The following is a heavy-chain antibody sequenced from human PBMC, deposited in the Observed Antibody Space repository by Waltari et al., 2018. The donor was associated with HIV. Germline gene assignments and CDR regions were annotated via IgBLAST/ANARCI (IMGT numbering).Heavy chain of an antibody. D-gene: IGHD3-3*02. CDR1: GLSVSSNY. CDR3: ARVRSIMGRFLGFDY. J-gene: IGHJ4*02. V-gene: IGHV3-53*02. CDR2: SYRSGDA. Sequence: EVQLVETGGGLIQPGGSLRLSCAASGLSVSSNYMTWVRQAPGKGLEWVSVSYRSGDAYYADFVKGRFTISRDNSKNTLYLQMNSLRAEDTAVYYCARVRSIMGRFLGFDYWGQGTLVTVSS.